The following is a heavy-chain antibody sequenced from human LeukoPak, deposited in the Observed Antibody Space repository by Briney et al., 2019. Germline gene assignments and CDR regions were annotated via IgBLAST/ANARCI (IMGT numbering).Heavy chain of an antibody. V-gene: IGHV3-48*02. CDR2: VSGSGSTV. J-gene: IGHJ4*02. CDR3: VRQFAS. Sequence: GGSLGLSCAASGFTFGDHIMNWVRQLPGKRLEWVAYVSGSGSTVYYADSVKGRFTVSRDNGKSSLYLQMNSLRDEDTALYYCVRQFASWGQGTLVTVSS. CDR1: GFTFGDHI.